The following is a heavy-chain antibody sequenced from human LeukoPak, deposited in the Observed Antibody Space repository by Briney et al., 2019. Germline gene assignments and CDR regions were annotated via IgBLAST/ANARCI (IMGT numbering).Heavy chain of an antibody. D-gene: IGHD4-23*01. Sequence: SQTLSLTRIVTRGSLSSGGYYWRWPRQHPGRGLEWIGHKYYSGSSYYNASLKSRVTISVDTSKNQFSLKLSSVTAAATAVYYCARTVVTLWGYFDYWGQGTLGTVSS. V-gene: IGHV4-31*03. CDR1: RGSLSSGGYY. CDR3: ARTVVTLWGYFDY. CDR2: KYYSGSS. J-gene: IGHJ4*02.